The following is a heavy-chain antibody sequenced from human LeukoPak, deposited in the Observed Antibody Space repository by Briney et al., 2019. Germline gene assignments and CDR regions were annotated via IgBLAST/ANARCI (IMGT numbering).Heavy chain of an antibody. Sequence: PSETLSLTCTVSGGSISSYYWSWIRQPAGKGLEWIGRIYTSGSTNYNPSLKSRVTISVDTSKNQFSLKLSSVTAADTAVYYCARGSRYCTSTSCYDYYYYYMDVWGKGTTVTISS. CDR1: GGSISSYY. CDR2: IYTSGST. CDR3: ARGSRYCTSTSCYDYYYYYMDV. J-gene: IGHJ6*03. D-gene: IGHD2-2*01. V-gene: IGHV4-4*07.